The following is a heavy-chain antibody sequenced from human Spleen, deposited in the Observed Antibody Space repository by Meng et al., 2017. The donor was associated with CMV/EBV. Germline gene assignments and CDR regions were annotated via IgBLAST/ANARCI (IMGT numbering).Heavy chain of an antibody. CDR2: ISAYNGNT. J-gene: IGHJ4*02. CDR3: ARHSAIFYFDY. Sequence: ASVKVSCKASGYTFTSYDINWVRQATGQGLEWMGWISAYNGNTNYAQKFQGRVTVTKDFMELRSLRSDDTAVYYCARHSAIFYFDYWGQGTLVTVSS. CDR1: GYTFTSYD. D-gene: IGHD6-25*01. V-gene: IGHV1-18*01.